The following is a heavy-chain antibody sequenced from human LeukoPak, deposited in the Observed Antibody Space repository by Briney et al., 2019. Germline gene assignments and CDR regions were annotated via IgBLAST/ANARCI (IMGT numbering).Heavy chain of an antibody. CDR1: GFTFSSYW. CDR3: GRFTRSGDSVY. D-gene: IGHD7-27*01. J-gene: IGHJ4*02. V-gene: IGHV3-7*04. CDR2: IRQDGSEK. Sequence: GALRLSCAASGFTFSSYWMSWVRQAPGKGLEWVANIRQDGSEKQYVDSVKGRFAISRDNAENSLYLQMNSLKAEDTAVYYCGRFTRSGDSVYWGQGTLVTVSS.